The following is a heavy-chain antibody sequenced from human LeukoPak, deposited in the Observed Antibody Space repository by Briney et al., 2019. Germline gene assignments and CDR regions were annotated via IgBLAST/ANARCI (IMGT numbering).Heavy chain of an antibody. J-gene: IGHJ6*03. CDR3: AKDGHIVVVTAILRIYYMDV. CDR2: ISGRGGST. V-gene: IGHV3-23*01. Sequence: GGSLRLSRAASGFTFSSYAMSGARQAPGKGREWVSAISGRGGSTYYADSVKGRFTISRDNSKNTLHLQMNSLRAEDTAVYYCAKDGHIVVVTAILRIYYMDVWGKGTTVTVSS. CDR1: GFTFSSYA. D-gene: IGHD2-21*02.